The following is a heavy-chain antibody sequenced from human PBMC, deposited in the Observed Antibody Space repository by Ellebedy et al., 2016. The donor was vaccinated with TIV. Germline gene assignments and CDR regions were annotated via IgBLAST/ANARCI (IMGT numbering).Heavy chain of an antibody. CDR2: ISGSGIST. CDR1: GFTFSTYV. D-gene: IGHD2-15*01. J-gene: IGHJ4*02. CDR3: AKDLLVVVPATGYFGT. Sequence: GESLKISCAASGFTFSTYVMSWVRQAPGKGLEWVTSISGSGISTYYGDSVKGRFTISRDNSKNRLFLQMNNLRAEDTAVYYCAKDLLVVVPATGYFGTWGQGTLVTVSS. V-gene: IGHV3-23*01.